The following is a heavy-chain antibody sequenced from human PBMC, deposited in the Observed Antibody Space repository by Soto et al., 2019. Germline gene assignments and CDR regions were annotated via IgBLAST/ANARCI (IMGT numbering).Heavy chain of an antibody. CDR3: ARAIYGGYWPE. V-gene: IGHV4-31*03. CDR2: IYYSGNT. Sequence: SSETLSLTCTVSGGSISSGGYYWSWIRQHPGKGLEWIGYIYYSGNTYYNPSLKSRVTISVDRSKNQFSLKLSSVTAADTAVYYCARAIYGGYWPEWGQGTLVTVSS. CDR1: GGSISSGGYY. J-gene: IGHJ4*02. D-gene: IGHD3-10*01.